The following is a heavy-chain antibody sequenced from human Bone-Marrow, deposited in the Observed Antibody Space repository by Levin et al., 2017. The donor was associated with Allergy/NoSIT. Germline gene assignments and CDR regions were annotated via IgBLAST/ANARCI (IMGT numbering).Heavy chain of an antibody. CDR3: ARLGGEYYYGSGSYYNCLGYYYYYYMDV. J-gene: IGHJ6*03. D-gene: IGHD3-10*01. Sequence: GSLRLSCAASGFTFSSYSMNWVRQAPGKGLEWVSYISSSSSTIYYADSVKGRFTISRDNAKNSLYLQMNSLRAEDTAVYYCARLGGEYYYGSGSYYNCLGYYYYYYMDVWGKGTTVTVSS. CDR1: GFTFSSYS. CDR2: ISSSSSTI. V-gene: IGHV3-48*01.